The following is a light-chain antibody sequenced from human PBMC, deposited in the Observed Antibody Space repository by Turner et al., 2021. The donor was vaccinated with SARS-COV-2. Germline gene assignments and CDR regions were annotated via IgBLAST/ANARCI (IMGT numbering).Light chain of an antibody. Sequence: DIQLTQSPSFLSASVGDRVTITCRASQGVSTFLAWYQQKPGNVPKLLIYAASTLHSGVPARFSGSGSGTEFTLTISSLQPEDSATYYCQQLNIYAWTFGQGTKVEIK. CDR3: QQLNIYAWT. CDR1: QGVSTF. CDR2: AAS. J-gene: IGKJ1*01. V-gene: IGKV1-9*01.